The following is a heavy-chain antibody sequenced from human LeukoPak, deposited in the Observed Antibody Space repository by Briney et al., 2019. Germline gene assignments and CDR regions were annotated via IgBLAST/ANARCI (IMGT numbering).Heavy chain of an antibody. CDR2: IYTSGST. D-gene: IGHD3-9*01. CDR3: ARVVRSSPTYYDILTGSIGDYYYYYMDV. CDR1: GGSISSYY. V-gene: IGHV4-4*07. Sequence: SETLSLTCTVSGGSISSYYWSWLRQPAGKGLEWLGRIYTSGSTNYNPSLKSRVTISVDTSKNQFSLKLSSVTAADTAVYYCARVVRSSPTYYDILTGSIGDYYYYYMDVWGKGTTVTVSS. J-gene: IGHJ6*03.